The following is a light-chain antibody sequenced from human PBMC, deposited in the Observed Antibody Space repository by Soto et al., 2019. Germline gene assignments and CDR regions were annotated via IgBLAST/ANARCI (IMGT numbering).Light chain of an antibody. CDR2: DAF. J-gene: IGKJ4*01. CDR1: QRVSSS. CDR3: QHRSNWPLT. Sequence: EIVLTQSPATLSLSPEERATLSCRASQRVSSSLAWYQHKPGQAPRLLNYDAFNRPTGIPARLSGSGSGTDFTLTISNLEPEDFAVYYCQHRSNWPLTFGGGTKVEIK. V-gene: IGKV3-11*01.